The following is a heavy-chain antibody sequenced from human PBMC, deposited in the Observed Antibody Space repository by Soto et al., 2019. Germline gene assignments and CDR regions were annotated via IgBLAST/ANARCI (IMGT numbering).Heavy chain of an antibody. CDR3: ARSRYPFPPDAFDI. V-gene: IGHV4-59*08. J-gene: IGHJ3*02. CDR2: IYYSGST. CDR1: GGSISSYY. D-gene: IGHD3-9*01. Sequence: SETLSLTCTVSGGSISSYYWSWIRQPPGKGLEWIGYIYYSGSTNYNPSLKSRVTISVDTSKNQFSLKLSSVTAADTAVYYCARSRYPFPPDAFDIWGQGTMVTVSS.